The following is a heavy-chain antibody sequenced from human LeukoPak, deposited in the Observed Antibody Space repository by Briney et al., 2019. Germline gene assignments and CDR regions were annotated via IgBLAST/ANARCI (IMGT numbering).Heavy chain of an antibody. CDR1: GFTFDDYA. CDR2: ISWNSGSI. D-gene: IGHD4-17*01. J-gene: IGHJ5*02. Sequence: PGRSLRLSCAASGFTFDDYAMHWVRQAPGKGLEWVSGISWNSGSIGYADSVKGRFTISRDNAKNSLYLQMNSLRAEGMALYYCAKAKFSGDYVTWFDPWGQGTLVTVSS. CDR3: AKAKFSGDYVTWFDP. V-gene: IGHV3-9*03.